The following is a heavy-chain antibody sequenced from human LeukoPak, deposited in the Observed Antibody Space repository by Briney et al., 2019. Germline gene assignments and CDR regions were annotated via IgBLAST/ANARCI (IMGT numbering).Heavy chain of an antibody. V-gene: IGHV3-21*01. J-gene: IGHJ3*02. CDR3: ARAGDFWSGYPDAFDI. Sequence: GGSLRLSRAASVFTFSSYSMNWVSQAPGKGLEWGSSISSSSSYIYYADSVKGRFTISRDNAKNSLYLQMNSLRAEDTAVYYCARAGDFWSGYPDAFDIWGEGTMVTVSS. D-gene: IGHD3-3*01. CDR2: ISSSSSYI. CDR1: VFTFSSYS.